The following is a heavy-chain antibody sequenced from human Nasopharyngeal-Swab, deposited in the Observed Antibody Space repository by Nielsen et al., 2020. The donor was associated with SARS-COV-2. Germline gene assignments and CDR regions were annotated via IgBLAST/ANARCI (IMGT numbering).Heavy chain of an antibody. J-gene: IGHJ4*02. CDR2: ISYDGSNK. D-gene: IGHD4-17*01. CDR3: ATTVTTLSGY. V-gene: IGHV3-30*03. Sequence: WIGQSPGKGLEWVAVISYDGSNKYYADSVKGRFTISRDNSKNTLYLQMNSLRAEDTAVYYCATTVTTLSGYWGQGTLVTVSS.